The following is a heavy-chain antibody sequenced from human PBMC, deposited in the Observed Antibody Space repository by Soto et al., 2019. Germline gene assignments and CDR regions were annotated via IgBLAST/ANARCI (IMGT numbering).Heavy chain of an antibody. Sequence: GGSLRLSCAASGFTFSSYGMHWVRQAPGKGLEWVAVISYDGSNKYYADSVKGRFTISRDNSKNTLYLQMNSLRAEDTAVYYCAKDLQRLGDYYYYYMDVWGKGTTVTVSS. CDR2: ISYDGSNK. CDR1: GFTFSSYG. D-gene: IGHD3-16*01. J-gene: IGHJ6*03. V-gene: IGHV3-30*18. CDR3: AKDLQRLGDYYYYYMDV.